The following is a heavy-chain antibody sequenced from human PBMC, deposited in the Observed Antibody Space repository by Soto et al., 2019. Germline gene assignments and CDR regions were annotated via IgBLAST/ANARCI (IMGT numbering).Heavy chain of an antibody. CDR3: ARPLEPPMLDAFDI. CDR2: INAGNGNT. D-gene: IGHD1-1*01. V-gene: IGHV1-3*01. Sequence: QVQLVQSGAEVKKPGASVKVSCKASGYTFTSYAMNWVRQAPGQRLEWMGWINAGNGNTKYSQKLQGRVTITRDTSASTAYMELSSLRSEDTAVYYCARPLEPPMLDAFDIWGQGTMVTVSS. J-gene: IGHJ3*02. CDR1: GYTFTSYA.